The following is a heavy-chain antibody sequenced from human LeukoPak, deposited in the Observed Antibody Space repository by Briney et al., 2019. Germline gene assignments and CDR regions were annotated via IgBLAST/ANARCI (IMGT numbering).Heavy chain of an antibody. J-gene: IGHJ5*02. CDR1: GYTFNSYY. CDR3: ARYYGGNTRGFDP. CDR2: INPSGGST. Sequence: GASVQVSCKASGYTFNSYYMHWVRQAPGQGLEWMGIINPSGGSTSYAQKFQGRVTMTRDTSTSTVYMELSSLRSEDTAVYYCARYYGGNTRGFDPWGQGTLVTVSS. V-gene: IGHV1-46*02. D-gene: IGHD4-23*01.